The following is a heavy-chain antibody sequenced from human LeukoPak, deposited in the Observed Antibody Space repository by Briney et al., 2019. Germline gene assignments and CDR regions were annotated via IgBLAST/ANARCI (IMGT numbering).Heavy chain of an antibody. CDR2: ISSSSSDV. J-gene: IGHJ3*02. D-gene: IGHD6-19*01. CDR1: GFNLNNYG. Sequence: GGSLRISCVASGFNLNNYGLNWVRQAPGKGLEWVSSISSSSSDVYYADSMKGRFTVSRDNAKNSLYLQMNSLRAEDSAVYYCARGGVSRIAVAGTYAFDIWGQGTVVTVSS. V-gene: IGHV3-21*01. CDR3: ARGGVSRIAVAGTYAFDI.